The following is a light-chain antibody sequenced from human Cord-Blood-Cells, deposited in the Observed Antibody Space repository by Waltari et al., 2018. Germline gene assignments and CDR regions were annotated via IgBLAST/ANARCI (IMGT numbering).Light chain of an antibody. CDR2: QVS. J-gene: IGLJ1*01. Sequence: SYELTQPPSVSVSPGQTASITCSGDKLGDKYACWYQQKPGQSPVLVIYQVSKRPSGIPERFSGSNSGNTATLTISGTQAMDEADYYCQAWDSSTYVFGTGTKVTVL. V-gene: IGLV3-1*01. CDR1: KLGDKY. CDR3: QAWDSSTYV.